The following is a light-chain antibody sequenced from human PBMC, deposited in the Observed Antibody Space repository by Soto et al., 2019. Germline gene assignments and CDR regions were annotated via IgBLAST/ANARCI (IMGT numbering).Light chain of an antibody. CDR3: SSYTSSSTVGV. V-gene: IGLV2-14*01. J-gene: IGLJ2*01. CDR1: SSDVGGYNY. CDR2: DVS. Sequence: QSALTQPASVSGSPGQSITISCTGTSSDVGGYNYVSWYQQHPGTAPKLMIYDVSNRPSGVSNRFSGSKSGNTASLTISGLQAEDEADYYCSSYTSSSTVGVFGGGTKLTVL.